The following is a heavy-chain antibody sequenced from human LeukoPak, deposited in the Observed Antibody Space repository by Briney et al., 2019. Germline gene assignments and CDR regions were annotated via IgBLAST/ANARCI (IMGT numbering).Heavy chain of an antibody. V-gene: IGHV3-48*03. CDR2: ISSSGSTI. D-gene: IGHD6-13*01. J-gene: IGHJ5*02. CDR1: GLTFSSYE. CDR3: ARDGAYSSSWVWFDP. Sequence: PGGSLRLSCAASGLTFSSYEMNWVRQAPGKGQEWVSYISSSGSTIYYADSVKGRFTISRDNAKNSLYLQMNSLRDEDTVVYYCARDGAYSSSWVWFDPWGQGTLVTVSS.